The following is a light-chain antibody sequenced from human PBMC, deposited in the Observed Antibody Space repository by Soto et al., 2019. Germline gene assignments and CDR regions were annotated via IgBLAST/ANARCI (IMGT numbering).Light chain of an antibody. J-gene: IGKJ3*01. CDR2: DAS. CDR1: QSVSSY. Sequence: EIVLTQSPATLSLSPGERATLSCRASQSVSSYLAWYQQKPGQAPRLLIYDASNRATGIPARVSGSGSGTDFTLTISSLEPEEFAVYYCQQRSNWPPFTFGPGTKVDIK. CDR3: QQRSNWPPFT. V-gene: IGKV3-11*01.